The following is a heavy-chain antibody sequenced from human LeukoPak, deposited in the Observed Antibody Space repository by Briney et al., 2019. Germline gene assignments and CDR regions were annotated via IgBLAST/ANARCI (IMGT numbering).Heavy chain of an antibody. J-gene: IGHJ4*02. D-gene: IGHD3-16*01. CDR1: GFTFSSYA. V-gene: IGHV3-23*01. CDR3: AKEESWYYFEY. Sequence: GGSLRLSCAASGFTFSSYAMNWVRQAPGKGLEWVSAISGSGDSTYYADSVKGRLTISRDNSKKTLYLQMNSLRAEDTAVYYCAKEESWYYFEYWGQGTLVTVSS. CDR2: ISGSGDST.